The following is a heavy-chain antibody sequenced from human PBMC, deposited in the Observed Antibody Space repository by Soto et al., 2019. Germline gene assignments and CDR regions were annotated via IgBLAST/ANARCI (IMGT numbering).Heavy chain of an antibody. CDR2: XHXXGST. V-gene: IGHV4-31*03. CDR1: GGSISTVGYD. Sequence: TLFPTCTASGGSISTVGYDSSWIRQHXGKXXEXXGXXHXXGSTYNNPSLKSRVTISVDTDKNQFSLKLSSVTAADTAVYYCPCPGYWGQGTLVTVSS. J-gene: IGHJ4*02. CDR3: PCPGY.